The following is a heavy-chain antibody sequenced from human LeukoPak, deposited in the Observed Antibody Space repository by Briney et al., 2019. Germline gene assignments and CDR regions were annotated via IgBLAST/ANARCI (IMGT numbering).Heavy chain of an antibody. Sequence: GGSLRLSCAASGFTFSNYSMNWVRQAPGKGLEWVSSISSSSSYIYYADSVKGRFTISRDNAKNSLYLQMNSLRAEDTAVYYCARGKEVWGSYRYGAFDIWGQGTMVTVSS. CDR2: ISSSSSYI. J-gene: IGHJ3*02. D-gene: IGHD3-16*02. V-gene: IGHV3-21*01. CDR3: ARGKEVWGSYRYGAFDI. CDR1: GFTFSNYS.